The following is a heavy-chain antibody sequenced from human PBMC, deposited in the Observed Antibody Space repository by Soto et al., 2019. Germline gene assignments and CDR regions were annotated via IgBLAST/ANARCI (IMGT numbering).Heavy chain of an antibody. D-gene: IGHD2-21*02. V-gene: IGHV4-59*01. Sequence: SETLSLTCPVSGGSISGYYWSWIRQPPGKGLEWIGYMYNTGSTVYNPSFKSRVTISVDTSKNQFSLTLNSVTAADTAVYYCARVLWGYCGTDCYPLDVWGQGTRVTVSS. J-gene: IGHJ6*02. CDR1: GGSISGYY. CDR3: ARVLWGYCGTDCYPLDV. CDR2: MYNTGST.